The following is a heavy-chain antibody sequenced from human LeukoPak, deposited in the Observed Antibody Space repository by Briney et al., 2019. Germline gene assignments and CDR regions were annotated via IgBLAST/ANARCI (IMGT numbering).Heavy chain of an antibody. D-gene: IGHD5-18*01. CDR3: AKTEDTAMVHSFDY. CDR2: IGSTI. J-gene: IGHJ4*02. CDR1: GFSLSDYY. Sequence: GGSLRLSCVASGFSLSDYYMSWIRQAPGKGLEWVSYIGSTIYYADSVKGRFTISRDNSKNTLYLQMNSLRAEDTAVYYCAKTEDTAMVHSFDYWGQGTLVTVSS. V-gene: IGHV3-11*04.